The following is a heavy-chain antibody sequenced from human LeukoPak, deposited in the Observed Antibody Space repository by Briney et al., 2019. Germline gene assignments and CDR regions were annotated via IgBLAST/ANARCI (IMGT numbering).Heavy chain of an antibody. CDR1: GYTFTSYD. CDR3: ARGRVDNWNDNWFDP. D-gene: IGHD1-1*01. V-gene: IGHV1-8*01. Sequence: GASVKVSCKASGYTFTSYDINWVRQAPGQGLEWMGWMNPNSGNTGYAQKFQGRVTMTRNTSISTAYMELSSLRSEDTAVYYCARGRVDNWNDNWFDPWGQGTLVTVSS. J-gene: IGHJ5*02. CDR2: MNPNSGNT.